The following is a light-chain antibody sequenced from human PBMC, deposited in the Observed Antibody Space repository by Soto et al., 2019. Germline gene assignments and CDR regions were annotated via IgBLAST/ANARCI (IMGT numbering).Light chain of an antibody. J-gene: IGKJ5*01. Sequence: DSQRTQSPVSVSASVGDRVTITCRASQSIGNYLNWYQQKPGEVPKLLIYSASSLQSGVPSRFSGSASGTDFTLSISNLQPEDFATYYCQQSFRPHITFGQGTRLEIK. CDR1: QSIGNY. CDR3: QQSFRPHIT. V-gene: IGKV1-39*01. CDR2: SAS.